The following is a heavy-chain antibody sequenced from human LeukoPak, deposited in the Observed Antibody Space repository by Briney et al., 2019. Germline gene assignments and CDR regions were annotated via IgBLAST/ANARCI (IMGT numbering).Heavy chain of an antibody. CDR3: AKDSDWDRGYHFDY. Sequence: GGSLRISCAASGFTFDAYAMSWVRQAPGKGLEWVAFIRYDGINKQYADSVKGRFTISRDTSKNALYLQMNSLRAEDTAVYYCAKDSDWDRGYHFDYWGQGTLVTVSS. D-gene: IGHD3-22*01. CDR1: GFTFDAYA. V-gene: IGHV3-30*02. CDR2: IRYDGINK. J-gene: IGHJ4*02.